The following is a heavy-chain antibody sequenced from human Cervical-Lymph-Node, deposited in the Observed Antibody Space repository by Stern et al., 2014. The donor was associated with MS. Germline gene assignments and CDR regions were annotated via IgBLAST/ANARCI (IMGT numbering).Heavy chain of an antibody. V-gene: IGHV2-5*02. D-gene: IGHD2-15*01. CDR3: AHSRVKYCRGGTCYSSLFDF. J-gene: IGHJ5*01. CDR1: GFSLSTPGVG. Sequence: QVTLKESGPTLVKPTQTLTLTCTVSGFSLSTPGVGVGWIRQPPGKALEWRALIYWDDDKLYSPSLKNRLTIIKDTSKNQVILTMTNVDPVDTATYYCAHSRVKYCRGGTCYSSLFDFWGQGTLITVSS. CDR2: IYWDDDK.